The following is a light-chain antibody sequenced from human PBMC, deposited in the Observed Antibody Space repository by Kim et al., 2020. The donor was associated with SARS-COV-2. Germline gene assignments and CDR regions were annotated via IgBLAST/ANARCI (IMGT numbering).Light chain of an antibody. CDR2: DVT. V-gene: IGLV2-14*03. Sequence: GQSITISCTGTYSDIGSFAYVSWYQQYPGKAPRLIIHDVTERPSGISNRFSGSRSGNTASLTICGLQAEDEADYHCSSYTLTSTWVFGGGTQLTVL. J-gene: IGLJ3*02. CDR3: SSYTLTSTWV. CDR1: YSDIGSFAY.